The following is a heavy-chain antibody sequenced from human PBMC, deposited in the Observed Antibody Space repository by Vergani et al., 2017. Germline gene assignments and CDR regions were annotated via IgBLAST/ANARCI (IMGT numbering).Heavy chain of an antibody. V-gene: IGHV3-11*05. D-gene: IGHD3-10*01. Sequence: QVQLVESGGGLVKPGGSLRLSCAASGFTFSDYYMSWLRPAPGKGLEWVSYISSSSSYTNYADSVKGRFTISRDNAKNSLYLQMNSLRAEDPAVYYCAKDGTMVRGGIGCFDYWGQGTLVTGSS. CDR1: GFTFSDYY. CDR2: ISSSSSYT. CDR3: AKDGTMVRGGIGCFDY. J-gene: IGHJ4*02.